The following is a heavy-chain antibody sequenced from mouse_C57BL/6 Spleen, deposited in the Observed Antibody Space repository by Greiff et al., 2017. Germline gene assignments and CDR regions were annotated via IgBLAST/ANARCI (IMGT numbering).Heavy chain of an antibody. CDR2: ISNGGGST. J-gene: IGHJ2*01. Sequence: EVKLVESGGGLVQPGGSLKLSCAASGFTFSDYYMYWVRQPPETRLEWVAYISNGGGSTYYPDTVQGRFTISRDNAKNTRYLQMSRLKSEYTAMYYCARLAQATGYFDYWGHGTTLTVSS. D-gene: IGHD3-2*02. CDR1: GFTFSDYY. V-gene: IGHV5-12*01. CDR3: ARLAQATGYFDY.